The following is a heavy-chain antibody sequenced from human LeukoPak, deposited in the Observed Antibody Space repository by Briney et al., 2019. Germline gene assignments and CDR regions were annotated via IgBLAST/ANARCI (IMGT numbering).Heavy chain of an antibody. CDR2: IYHSGST. Sequence: PSETLSLTCTVSGYSISSGYYWGWLRQPPGKGLEWIGSIYHSGSTYYNPSLKSRVTISVDTSKNQFSLRLSSVTAADTAVYYCARGDRFGQWLGWGQGTLVTVSS. D-gene: IGHD6-19*01. CDR3: ARGDRFGQWLG. J-gene: IGHJ4*02. V-gene: IGHV4-38-2*02. CDR1: GYSISSGYY.